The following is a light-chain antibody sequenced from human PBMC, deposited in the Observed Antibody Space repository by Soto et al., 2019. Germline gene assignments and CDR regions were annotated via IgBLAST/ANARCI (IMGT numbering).Light chain of an antibody. CDR1: QSVSSK. CDR3: QQYNNWPHT. CDR2: GVS. V-gene: IGKV3-15*01. Sequence: EIVMTQSPATLSVSPGERATLSCRASQSVSSKLAWFQQKPGQAPSLLIYGVSTRAIGVPVRFSGSGSGTEFTLTINSLQSEDFAVYYCQQYNNWPHTFGQGTRWISN. J-gene: IGKJ2*01.